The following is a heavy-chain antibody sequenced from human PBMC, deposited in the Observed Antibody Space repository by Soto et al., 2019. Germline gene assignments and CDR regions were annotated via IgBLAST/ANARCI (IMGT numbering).Heavy chain of an antibody. J-gene: IGHJ3*01. CDR3: ARRARTATTNWGAFDV. CDR2: ISYSADKT. V-gene: IGHV3-23*01. D-gene: IGHD1-7*01. CDR1: GFTFNTYV. Sequence: EVQLLESGGGLVQPGGSLRLSCAASGFTFNTYVMNWVRQAPGKGLECVSTISYSADKTHYADSVKGRVTISRDNSRDTLFLQMNSLRADDAAVYYCARRARTATTNWGAFDVWGQGTMVTISS.